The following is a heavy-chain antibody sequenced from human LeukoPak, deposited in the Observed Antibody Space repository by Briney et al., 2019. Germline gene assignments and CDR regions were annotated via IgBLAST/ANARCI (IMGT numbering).Heavy chain of an antibody. V-gene: IGHV1-2*02. D-gene: IGHD4-17*01. Sequence: ASVKVSCKASGYTFTGYYMHWVRQAPGQGLEWMGWINPNSGGTNYAQKFQGRVTMTRDTSISTAYMELSRLRSDDTAVYYCARGRGGTVTTNLNWFDPWGQETLVTVSS. J-gene: IGHJ5*02. CDR3: ARGRGGTVTTNLNWFDP. CDR1: GYTFTGYY. CDR2: INPNSGGT.